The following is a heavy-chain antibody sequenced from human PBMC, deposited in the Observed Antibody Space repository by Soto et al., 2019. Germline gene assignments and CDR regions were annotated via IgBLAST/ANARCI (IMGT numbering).Heavy chain of an antibody. Sequence: QVQLQESGPGLVKPSGTLSLTCAVSGCSFTSNNWWTWVRQPPGQGLEWIGEIYRTGSTNYNPSLKSGVTISRDKSENQFSLKVTSLTAADTAVYYCASRDPGTSVDYWGQGTLGTVSS. D-gene: IGHD1-7*01. CDR2: IYRTGST. V-gene: IGHV4-4*02. J-gene: IGHJ4*02. CDR1: GCSFTSNNW. CDR3: ASRDPGTSVDY.